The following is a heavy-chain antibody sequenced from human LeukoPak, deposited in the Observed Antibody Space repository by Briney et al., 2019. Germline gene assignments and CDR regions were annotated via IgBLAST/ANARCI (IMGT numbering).Heavy chain of an antibody. CDR3: ARDRGGYYDFWSGYPHDAFDI. V-gene: IGHV4-4*07. J-gene: IGHJ3*02. CDR1: GGSISSYY. Sequence: SETLSLTCTVSGGSISSYYWSWIRQPAGKGLEWIGRIYTSGSTNYNPSLKSRVTMSVDTSKNQFSLKLSSVTAADTAVYYCARDRGGYYDFWSGYPHDAFDIWGQGTMVTVSS. CDR2: IYTSGST. D-gene: IGHD3-3*01.